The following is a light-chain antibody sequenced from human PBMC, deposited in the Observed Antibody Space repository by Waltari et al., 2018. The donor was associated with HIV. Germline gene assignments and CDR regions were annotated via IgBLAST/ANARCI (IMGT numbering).Light chain of an antibody. CDR3: NSRDSSDNHVV. J-gene: IGLJ2*01. CDR2: AKT. Sequence: SSELTQDPAVSVALGQTVRITCQGDSLRSDYASWYQQKPGQAPVLVIYAKTNRPSGIPDRFSGSSSGNTASLTITGAQAEDEADYYCNSRDSSDNHVVFGGGTKLTVL. CDR1: SLRSDY. V-gene: IGLV3-19*01.